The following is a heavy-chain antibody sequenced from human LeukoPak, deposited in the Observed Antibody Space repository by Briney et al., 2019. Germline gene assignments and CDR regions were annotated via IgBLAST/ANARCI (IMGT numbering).Heavy chain of an antibody. V-gene: IGHV3-30*18. CDR1: GFTFSSYG. D-gene: IGHD3-10*01. J-gene: IGHJ4*02. CDR3: AKGGHYGRAITMVRGVIITPRFDY. CDR2: ISYDGSNK. Sequence: GRSLRLSCAASGFTFSSYGMHWVRQAPGKGLEWVAVISYDGSNKYYADSVKGRFTISRDNSKNTLYLQMNSLRAEDTAVYYCAKGGHYGRAITMVRGVIITPRFDYWGQGTLVTVSS.